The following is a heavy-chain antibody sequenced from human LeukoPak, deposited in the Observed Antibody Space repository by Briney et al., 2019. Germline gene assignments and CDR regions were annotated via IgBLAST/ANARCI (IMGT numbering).Heavy chain of an antibody. J-gene: IGHJ6*03. CDR2: ITSSGTYI. CDR1: GFDFNNYN. CDR3: AREWFGVGNYYYYMDV. D-gene: IGHD3-10*01. V-gene: IGHV3-21*04. Sequence: GGSLRLSCAASGFDFNNYNMNWVRQAPGKGLEWVSSITSSGTYIYYADSVKGRFTISRDNAKNSLYLQMNSLRAEDTALYYCAREWFGVGNYYYYMDVWGKGTTVTVSS.